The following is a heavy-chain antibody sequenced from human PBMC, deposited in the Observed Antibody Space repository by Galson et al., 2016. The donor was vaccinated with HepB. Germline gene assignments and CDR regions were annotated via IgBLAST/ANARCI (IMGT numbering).Heavy chain of an antibody. CDR1: GYTFTGSY. CDR3: ARDPYNWEKMGDYYGMDV. V-gene: IGHV1-2*02. CDR2: INPNSGGT. D-gene: IGHD1-20*01. Sequence: VSCKASGYTFTGSYIHWVRQAPGQGLEWMGWINPNSGGTNYAQNFQGRVTMTRGTSISTAYMELSRLSSDDTAVYYCARDPYNWEKMGDYYGMDVWGQGTTVSVSS. J-gene: IGHJ6*02.